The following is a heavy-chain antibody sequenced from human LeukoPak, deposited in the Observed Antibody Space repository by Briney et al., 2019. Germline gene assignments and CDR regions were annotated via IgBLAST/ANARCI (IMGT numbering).Heavy chain of an antibody. CDR2: IYYSGGT. D-gene: IGHD2-15*01. CDR3: ARVNSQAWWYYYYGWDV. V-gene: IGHV4-59*01. Sequence: SETLSLTCTVSGGSINSYYWSWIRQPPGKGLEWIGYIYYSGGTNFNPSLKSRVTISVDTSKNQIPLKLSSVTAADTAVYYCARVNSQAWWYYYYGWDVWGQGTTVTVSS. CDR1: GGSINSYY. J-gene: IGHJ6*01.